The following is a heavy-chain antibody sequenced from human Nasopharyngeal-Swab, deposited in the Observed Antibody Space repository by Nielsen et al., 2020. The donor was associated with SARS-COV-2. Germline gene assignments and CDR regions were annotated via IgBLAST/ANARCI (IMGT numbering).Heavy chain of an antibody. Sequence: VRQMPGKGLGWMGRINPSDCYTNYSPSFQGHVTISADKSISTAYLQWSSLKASDTDMYYCARQGLITGTYPIDYWGQGTLVTVSS. D-gene: IGHD1-20*01. CDR2: INPSDCYT. CDR3: ARQGLITGTYPIDY. V-gene: IGHV5-10-1*01. J-gene: IGHJ4*02.